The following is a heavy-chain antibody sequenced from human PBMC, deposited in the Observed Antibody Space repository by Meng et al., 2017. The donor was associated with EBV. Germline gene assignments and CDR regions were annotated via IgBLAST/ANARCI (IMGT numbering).Heavy chain of an antibody. CDR3: AHIIAARPFDY. J-gene: IGHJ4*02. CDR1: GFSLSTRGVG. V-gene: IGHV2-5*02. D-gene: IGHD6-6*01. CDR2: IYWDDDK. Sequence: QSTLKGSGPTLVKPTQTPTLTCTFSGFSLSTRGVGVGWIRQPPGKALEWLALIYWDDDKRYSPSLKSRLTITKDTSKNQVVLTMTNMDPVDAATYYCAHIIAARPFDYWGQGTLVTVSS.